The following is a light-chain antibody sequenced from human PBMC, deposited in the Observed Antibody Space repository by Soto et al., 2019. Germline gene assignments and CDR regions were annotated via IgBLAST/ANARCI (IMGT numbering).Light chain of an antibody. CDR1: QSVSSSY. J-gene: IGKJ3*01. CDR2: GAS. CDR3: QQYGSPPIFT. V-gene: IGKV3-20*01. Sequence: EIVLTQSPGTLSLSPGDRATLSCRASQSVSSSYLAWYQQKPGQAPRLLIYGASGRATSLPDRFSGSGSGTDFTLTISRLEPEDFAVYYCQQYGSPPIFTFGPGTKVDIK.